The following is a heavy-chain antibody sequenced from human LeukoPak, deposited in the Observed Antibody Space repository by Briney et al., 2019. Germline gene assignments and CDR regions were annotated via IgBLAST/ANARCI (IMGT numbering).Heavy chain of an antibody. CDR1: GYTFTSYA. V-gene: IGHV1-3*01. J-gene: IGHJ3*02. CDR2: INAGNGNT. D-gene: IGHD3-3*01. CDR3: ARDRRGITIFGI. Sequence: ASVKVSFKASGYTFTSYAMHWVRQAPGQRLEWMGWINAGNGNTKYSQKFQGRVTITRDTSASTAYMELSSLRSEDTAVYYCARDRRGITIFGIWGQGTMVTVSS.